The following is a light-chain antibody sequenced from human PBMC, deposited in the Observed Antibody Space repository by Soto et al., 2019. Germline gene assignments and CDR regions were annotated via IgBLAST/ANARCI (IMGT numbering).Light chain of an antibody. CDR1: QSISSW. J-gene: IGKJ1*01. Sequence: DIQMTQSPSTLSASVGDRVTITCRASQSISSWLAWYQQKPGKAPKLLIYDAPSLESGVPSRFSGSGSGTEFTLTISSLQPDDFATYYCQQYNSYSRTFGQGTKVGIK. V-gene: IGKV1-5*01. CDR3: QQYNSYSRT. CDR2: DAP.